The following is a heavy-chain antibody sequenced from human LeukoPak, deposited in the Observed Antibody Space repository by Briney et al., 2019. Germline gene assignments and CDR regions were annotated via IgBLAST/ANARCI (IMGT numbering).Heavy chain of an antibody. CDR3: AREDPQTKVPEGMDV. J-gene: IGHJ6*02. D-gene: IGHD4/OR15-4a*01. CDR1: GGSISHYY. Sequence: PSETLSLTCTVSGGSISHYYWSWIRQPPGKGPEWIGYIYYTGTTNYNPSLKSRVTISADTSKNQFSLKLNSVTAADTAVYYCAREDPQTKVPEGMDVWGQGTTVTVSS. CDR2: IYYTGTT. V-gene: IGHV4-59*01.